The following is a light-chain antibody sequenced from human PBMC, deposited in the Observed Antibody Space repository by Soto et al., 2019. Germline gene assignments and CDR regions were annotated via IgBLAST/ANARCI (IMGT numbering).Light chain of an antibody. CDR2: DAS. CDR3: QQYNGYSTWT. V-gene: IGKV1-5*01. CDR1: QSINIW. Sequence: DIHLTQSPSTLSASVGDRITLTCRASQSINIWLAWYQQTPGKAPKILIFDASRLATGVPSRFSGSGSGTEFTLTISGLQPDDFATYYCQQYNGYSTWTFGQGTKVDIK. J-gene: IGKJ1*01.